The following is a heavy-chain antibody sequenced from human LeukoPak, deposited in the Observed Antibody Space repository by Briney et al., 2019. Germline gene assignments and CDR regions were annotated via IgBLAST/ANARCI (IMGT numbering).Heavy chain of an antibody. V-gene: IGHV4-59*01. CDR1: GGSISSYY. J-gene: IGHJ5*02. CDR3: ARDGLNWFDP. CDR2: IYYSGST. Sequence: SETLSLTCTVSGGSISSYYWSWIRQPPGKGLEWIGYIYYSGSTNYNPSLKSRVTISVDTSKNQFSLKLSSVTAADTAVYYCARDGLNWFDPWGQGTLITVSS.